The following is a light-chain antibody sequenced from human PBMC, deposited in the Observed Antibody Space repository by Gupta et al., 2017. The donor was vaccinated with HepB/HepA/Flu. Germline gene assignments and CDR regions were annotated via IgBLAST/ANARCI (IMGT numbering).Light chain of an antibody. V-gene: IGKV1-5*03. CDR3: QQYNDYSPET. CDR2: QAS. Sequence: DIQMTQSPSTLSASVGDRVTITCRASQSISSWLAWYQQKPGKAPKLLIYQASSLETGVPSRFSGGGSGTAFTLTISSLQPDDFATYYCQQYNDYSPETFGQGTEVEIK. CDR1: QSISSW. J-gene: IGKJ1*01.